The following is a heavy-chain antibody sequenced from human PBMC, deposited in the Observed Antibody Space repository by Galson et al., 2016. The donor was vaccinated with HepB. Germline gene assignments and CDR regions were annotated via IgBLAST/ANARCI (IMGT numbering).Heavy chain of an antibody. CDR2: IYYSGST. D-gene: IGHD3-3*01. CDR3: ARTFGVVTYYFDY. J-gene: IGHJ4*02. Sequence: LSLTCTVSGGSIRSGYYWSWIRQHPEKGLEWIGYIYYSGSTNYNPSLRSRVNISVDTSKNQFSLSLTSVTAADTAVYYCARTFGVVTYYFDYWGQGTLVTVSS. CDR1: GGSIRSGYY. V-gene: IGHV4-31*03.